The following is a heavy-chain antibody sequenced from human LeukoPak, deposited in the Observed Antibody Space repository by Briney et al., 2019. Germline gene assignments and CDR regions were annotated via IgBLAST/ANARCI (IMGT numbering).Heavy chain of an antibody. D-gene: IGHD3-16*02. CDR3: ASRMITFGGVIVRHFDY. Sequence: GGSLRLSCAASGFTFNTYTMNWVRQAPGKGLEWVSYISGSSGIIDYADSVRGRFTISRDNSKNTLYLQMNSLRAEDTAVYYCASRMITFGGVIVRHFDYWGREPWSPSPQ. CDR2: ISGSSGII. CDR1: GFTFNTYT. J-gene: IGHJ4*02. V-gene: IGHV3-48*01.